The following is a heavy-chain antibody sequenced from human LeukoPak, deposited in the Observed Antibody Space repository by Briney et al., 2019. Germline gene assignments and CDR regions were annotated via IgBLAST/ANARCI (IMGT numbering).Heavy chain of an antibody. D-gene: IGHD3-22*01. V-gene: IGHV4-30-4*08. CDR1: GGSISSGGYY. J-gene: IGHJ4*02. CDR2: IYYSGST. Sequence: PSQTLSLTCTVSGGSISSGGYYWSWIRQPPGKGLEWIGYIYYSGSTYYNPSLKSRVTISVDTSKNQFSLKLSSVTAADTAVYYCASLPYYYDSSGYLDYWGQGTLVTVSS. CDR3: ASLPYYYDSSGYLDY.